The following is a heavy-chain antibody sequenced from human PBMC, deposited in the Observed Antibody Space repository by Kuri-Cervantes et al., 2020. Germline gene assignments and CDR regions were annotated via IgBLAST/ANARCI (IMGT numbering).Heavy chain of an antibody. V-gene: IGHV3-7*03. Sequence: GESLKISCAASGFTFSDHYMDWVRQAPGKGLEWVANIKQDGSEKYYVDSVKGRFTISRDNAKNSLYLQMNSLRAEDTAVYYCARVESYTVAIDYWGQGTLVTVSS. CDR1: GFTFSDHY. CDR2: IKQDGSEK. CDR3: ARVESYTVAIDY. D-gene: IGHD6-19*01. J-gene: IGHJ4*02.